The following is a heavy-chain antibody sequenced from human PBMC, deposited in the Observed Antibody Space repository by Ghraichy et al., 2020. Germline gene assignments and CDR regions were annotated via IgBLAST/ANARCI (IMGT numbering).Heavy chain of an antibody. CDR3: AKDRDSSGYHHFDY. D-gene: IGHD3-22*01. V-gene: IGHV3-43D*04. J-gene: IGHJ4*02. Sequence: GGSLRLSCAASGFSFDDYAMHWVRQAPGKGLEWVSRISWNGGSTSFADAVKGRFRISRDNSKNSLYLQMNSLRAEDTALYYCAKDRDSSGYHHFDYWGQGAGHRLL. CDR2: ISWNGGST. CDR1: GFSFDDYA.